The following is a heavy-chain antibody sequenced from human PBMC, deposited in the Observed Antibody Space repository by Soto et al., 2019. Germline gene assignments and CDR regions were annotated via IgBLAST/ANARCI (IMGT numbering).Heavy chain of an antibody. CDR1: GYTFTSYG. Sequence: QVQLVQSGPDLKRPGASMKVSCKASGYTFTSYGISWVRQAPGQGLEWMAWISPLKGRTQYSQKAQGRVTLSTDTSSNTAYMEMTTLRVDDTAVYYCAMDYGDRPEYCKHWGQGTLVTVS. J-gene: IGHJ1*01. CDR3: AMDYGDRPEYCKH. V-gene: IGHV1-18*04. D-gene: IGHD4-17*01. CDR2: ISPLKGRT.